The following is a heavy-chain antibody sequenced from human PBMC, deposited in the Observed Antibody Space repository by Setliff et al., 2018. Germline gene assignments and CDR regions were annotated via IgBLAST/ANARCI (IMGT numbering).Heavy chain of an antibody. J-gene: IGHJ4*02. D-gene: IGHD2-2*01. CDR1: GGTFSNYG. CDR2: TIPLFGTT. Sequence: SVKVSCKASGGTFSNYGVSWVRQAPGQGLEWMGGTIPLFGTTDYAQKFHSRVTIITDESTSTAYMELRSLRSDDTAVYYCARGPPDFVVVPAAAKFDFWGQGTLVTVSS. CDR3: ARGPPDFVVVPAAAKFDF. V-gene: IGHV1-69*05.